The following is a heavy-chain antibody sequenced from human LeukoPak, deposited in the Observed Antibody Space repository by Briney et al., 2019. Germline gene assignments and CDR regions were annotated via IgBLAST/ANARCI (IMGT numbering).Heavy chain of an antibody. D-gene: IGHD5-12*01. J-gene: IGHJ6*02. CDR1: GFTFSSYG. Sequence: GGSLRLSCAASGFTFSSYGMHWVRQAPGKGLEWVAVISYDGSNKYYADSVKGRFTISRDNSKNTLYLQMNSLRAEDTAVYYCAKDLRRLRFSYYYGMDVWGQGTTVTVSS. CDR3: AKDLRRLRFSYYYGMDV. V-gene: IGHV3-30*18. CDR2: ISYDGSNK.